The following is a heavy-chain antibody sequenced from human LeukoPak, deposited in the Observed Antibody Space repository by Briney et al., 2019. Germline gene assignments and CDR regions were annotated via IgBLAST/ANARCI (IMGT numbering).Heavy chain of an antibody. CDR2: IYYSGST. J-gene: IGHJ4*02. V-gene: IGHV4-59*08. CDR1: GGSISSYY. CDR3: VRGRGPWGY. Sequence: TSETLSLTCTVPGGSISSYYWSWIRQPPGKGLEWIGFIYYSGSTNYNPSLKSRVTISVDTSKNQFFLKLSSVTAADTAVYYCVRGRGPWGYWGQGTLVTVSS. D-gene: IGHD3-10*01.